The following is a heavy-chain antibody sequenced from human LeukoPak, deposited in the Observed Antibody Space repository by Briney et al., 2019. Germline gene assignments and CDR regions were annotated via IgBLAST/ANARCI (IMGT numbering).Heavy chain of an antibody. CDR2: IKQDGSDK. V-gene: IGHV3-7*01. J-gene: IGHJ4*02. CDR1: GFTFSSHY. CDR3: ARSPRRALFDY. Sequence: GGSLRLSCAASGFTFSSHYMSWVRQAPGKGLEWVANIKQDGSDKYHVDSVKGRFTISRDNAKNSLFLQMNSLRAEDTAVYYCARSPRRALFDYWGQGTLVTVSS.